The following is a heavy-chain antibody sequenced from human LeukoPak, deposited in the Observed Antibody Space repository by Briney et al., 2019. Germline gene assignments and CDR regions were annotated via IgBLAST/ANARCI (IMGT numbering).Heavy chain of an antibody. J-gene: IGHJ4*02. D-gene: IGHD6-19*01. V-gene: IGHV1-18*01. CDR2: ISAYNGNT. CDR1: GYTFTSYG. CDR3: VRDRRRNAVAGTPAY. Sequence: ASVKVSCKASGYTFTSYGISWVRQAPGQGLEWMGWISAYNGNTNYAQKLQGRVTMTTDTSTSTAYMELRSLRSDDTAVYYCVRDRRRNAVAGTPAYWGQGTLVTVSS.